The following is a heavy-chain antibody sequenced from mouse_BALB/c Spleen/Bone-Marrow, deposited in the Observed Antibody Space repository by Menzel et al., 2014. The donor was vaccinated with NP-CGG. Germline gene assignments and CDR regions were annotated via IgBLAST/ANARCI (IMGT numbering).Heavy chain of an antibody. V-gene: IGHV1-18*01. D-gene: IGHD5-1*01. CDR2: INPYNGGT. J-gene: IGHJ4*01. Sequence: VQLQQSGPELAKPGASMRISCRASGYSFTAYTMNWVKQSHGKNLEWIGLINPYNGGTSYNQKFKGKATLTVDKSSSTAYMELLSLTSEDSAVYYCASWSTTGAMDYWGQGTSVTVSS. CDR3: ASWSTTGAMDY. CDR1: GYSFTAYT.